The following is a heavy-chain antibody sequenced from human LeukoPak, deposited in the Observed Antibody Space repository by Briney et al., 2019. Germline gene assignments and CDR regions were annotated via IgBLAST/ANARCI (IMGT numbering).Heavy chain of an antibody. J-gene: IGHJ6*03. D-gene: IGHD5-18*01. CDR1: GFTFSSYE. CDR2: ISSSGSTI. V-gene: IGHV3-48*03. CDR3: ARVGYSYGYYYYYMDV. Sequence: GGSLRLSCAASGFTFSSYEMNWVRQAPGKGLEWVSYISSSGSTIYYADSVKGRFTISRDNAKNSLYLQMNSLRAEDTVVYYCARVGYSYGYYYYYMDVWGKGTTVTVSS.